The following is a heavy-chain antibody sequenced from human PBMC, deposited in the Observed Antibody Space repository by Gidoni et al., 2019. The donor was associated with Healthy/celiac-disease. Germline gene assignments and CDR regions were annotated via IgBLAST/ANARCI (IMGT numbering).Heavy chain of an antibody. J-gene: IGHJ6*03. CDR1: GFPFSGSA. V-gene: IGHV3-73*02. CDR3: TSYYMDV. Sequence: ETQLVETGGGLVQPGGHLKRTVAASGFPFSGSAMNWVRQASGKGLEWVGRIRSKANSYATAYTASVKGRFTISRDDSKNTAYLQMNSLKTEDTAVYYCTSYYMDVWGKGTTVTVSS. CDR2: IRSKANSYAT.